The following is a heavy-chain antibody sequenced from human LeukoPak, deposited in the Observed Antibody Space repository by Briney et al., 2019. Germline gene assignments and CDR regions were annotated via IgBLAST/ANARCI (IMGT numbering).Heavy chain of an antibody. CDR2: IDGSGGST. D-gene: IGHD6-19*01. CDR3: AKEGDGSGYYVILCFFDY. Sequence: GGSLRLSCAASGFAFNNYAMSWVRQAPGGGREWVSSIDGSGGSTYYADPVRGRFTRSRDNSKNTLYLQINSLRAEDTAVYFCAKEGDGSGYYVILCFFDYWGQGTLVTVSS. V-gene: IGHV3-23*01. CDR1: GFAFNNYA. J-gene: IGHJ4*02.